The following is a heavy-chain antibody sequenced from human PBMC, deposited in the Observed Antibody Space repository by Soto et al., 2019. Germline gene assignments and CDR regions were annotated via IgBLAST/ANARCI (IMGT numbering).Heavy chain of an antibody. CDR3: ARDGNLWGSGNYPWFDP. J-gene: IGHJ5*02. V-gene: IGHV1-46*01. D-gene: IGHD3-10*01. CDR1: GYIFTTSY. CDR2: INPSDGDT. Sequence: QVHLVQSGAEVKKPGASVKVSCKASGYIFTTSYMHWVRQAPGQGLQWMGIINPSDGDTTYAQKFQGRVTMTRDTSTSTVDMELNSLRSEDTAVYYCARDGNLWGSGNYPWFDPWGQGTLVTVSS.